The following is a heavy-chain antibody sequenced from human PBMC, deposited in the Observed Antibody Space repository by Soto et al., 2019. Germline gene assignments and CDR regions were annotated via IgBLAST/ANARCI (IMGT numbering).Heavy chain of an antibody. CDR1: GFTFSSYS. CDR2: ISSSSSYI. Sequence: GGSLRLSCVASGFTFSSYSMNWVRQAPGKGLEWVSSISSSSSYIYYAGSGKGRFTISRDNAKNSLYLQMNSLRAEDTAVYYCARVGTMVRGPSGYWGQGTLVTVSS. J-gene: IGHJ4*02. V-gene: IGHV3-21*01. D-gene: IGHD3-10*01. CDR3: ARVGTMVRGPSGY.